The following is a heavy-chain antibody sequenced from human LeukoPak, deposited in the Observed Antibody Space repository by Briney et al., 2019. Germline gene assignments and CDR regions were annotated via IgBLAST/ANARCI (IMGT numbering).Heavy chain of an antibody. V-gene: IGHV3-23*01. J-gene: IGHJ3*02. CDR1: GFTFSSYA. Sequence: GGSLRLSCAASGFTFSSYAMSWARQAPGKGLEWVSAISGSGGSTYYADSVKGRFTISRDSSKNTLYLQMNSLRAEDTAVYYCAKDVVGAFDIWGQGTMVTVSS. D-gene: IGHD1-26*01. CDR2: ISGSGGST. CDR3: AKDVVGAFDI.